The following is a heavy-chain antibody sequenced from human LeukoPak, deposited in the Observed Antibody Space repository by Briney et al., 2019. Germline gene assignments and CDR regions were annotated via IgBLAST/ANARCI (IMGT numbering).Heavy chain of an antibody. D-gene: IGHD3-10*01. J-gene: IGHJ4*02. V-gene: IGHV3-30*02. Sequence: GGSLRLSCAASGFTFSSYGMHWVRQAPGEGLEWVAFIRYDGSNKYYADSVKGRFTISRDNSKNTLYLQMNSLRAEDTAVYYCAKDLGYGSGSYYNGDYFDYWGQGTLVTVSS. CDR1: GFTFSSYG. CDR3: AKDLGYGSGSYYNGDYFDY. CDR2: IRYDGSNK.